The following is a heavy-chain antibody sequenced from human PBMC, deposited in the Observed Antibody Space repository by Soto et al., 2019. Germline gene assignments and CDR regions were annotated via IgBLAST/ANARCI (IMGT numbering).Heavy chain of an antibody. CDR3: ATAYYDDPRWFDP. CDR2: FDPEDGET. Sequence: ASVKVSCKVSGYTLTELTMHCVRQAPGKGLEWMGGFDPEDGETIYAQKFQGRVTMTEDTSTDTAYMELSSLRSEDTAVYYCATAYYDDPRWFDPWGQGTLVTVSS. D-gene: IGHD3-22*01. J-gene: IGHJ5*02. V-gene: IGHV1-24*01. CDR1: GYTLTELT.